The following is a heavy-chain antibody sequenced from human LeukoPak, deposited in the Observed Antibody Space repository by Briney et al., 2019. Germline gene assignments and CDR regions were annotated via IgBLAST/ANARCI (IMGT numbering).Heavy chain of an antibody. V-gene: IGHV4-34*01. CDR1: GGSFSDYY. CDR2: INHSRST. Sequence: SETLSLTCAVYGGSFSDYYWSWIRQPPGKGLEWIGEINHSRSTNYNPSLKSRVTISLDTSKKQFSLKLNSVTAADTAVYYCARLTGYSSESWFDPWGQGTLVTVSS. D-gene: IGHD3-9*01. J-gene: IGHJ5*02. CDR3: ARLTGYSSESWFDP.